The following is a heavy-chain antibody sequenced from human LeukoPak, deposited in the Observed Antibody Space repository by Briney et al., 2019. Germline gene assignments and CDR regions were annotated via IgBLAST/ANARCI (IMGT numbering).Heavy chain of an antibody. CDR2: ISDNGVST. V-gene: IGHV3-23*01. CDR1: GFTFRSLA. CDR3: AKDVRPGGGGMDV. D-gene: IGHD3-10*02. J-gene: IGHJ6*02. Sequence: GGSLRLSCAASGFTFRSLAMNWVRQASGKGLEWVSTISDNGVSTHYADSVKGRFTISRDNSKNMLYLQMNSLKAEDTALYYCAKDVRPGGGGMDVWSQGTTVTVSS.